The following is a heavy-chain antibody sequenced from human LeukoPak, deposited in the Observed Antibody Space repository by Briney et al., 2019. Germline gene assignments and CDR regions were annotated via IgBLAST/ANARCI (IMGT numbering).Heavy chain of an antibody. CDR3: ARSKVVTHTQWWFDP. CDR2: ISAYNGNT. V-gene: IGHV1-18*01. D-gene: IGHD4-23*01. J-gene: IGHJ5*02. CDR1: GYTFTSYG. Sequence: ASVKVPCKASGYTFTSYGISWVRQAPGQGLEWMGWISAYNGNTNYAQKLQGRVTMTTDTSTSTAYMELRSLRSDDTAVYYCARSKVVTHTQWWFDPWAREPWSPSPQ.